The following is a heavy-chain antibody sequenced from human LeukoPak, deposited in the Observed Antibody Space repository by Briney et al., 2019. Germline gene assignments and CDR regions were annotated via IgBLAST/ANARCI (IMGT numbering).Heavy chain of an antibody. J-gene: IGHJ4*02. CDR3: ARSEQWLPKDY. CDR2: ISAYSGNT. V-gene: IGHV1-18*04. D-gene: IGHD6-19*01. CDR1: GYTFTSYG. Sequence: ASVKVSCKASGYTFTSYGISWVRQASGQGLEWMGWISAYSGNTNYAQRLQGRVTMTTDTSTSTAYMELRSLRSDDTAVYYCARSEQWLPKDYWGQGTLVTVSS.